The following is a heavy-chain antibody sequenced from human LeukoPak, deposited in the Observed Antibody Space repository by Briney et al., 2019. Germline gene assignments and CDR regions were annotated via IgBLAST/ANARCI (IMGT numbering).Heavy chain of an antibody. CDR1: GGSFSGYY. J-gene: IGHJ5*02. D-gene: IGHD6-13*01. CDR2: INHSGST. CDR3: ARVGSSSWYWFDP. V-gene: IGHV4-34*01. Sequence: SETLSLTCAVYGGSFSGYYWSWIRQPPGKGLEWIGEINHSGSTYYNPSLKSRVTISVDTSKNQFSLKLSSVTAADTAVYYCARVGSSSWYWFDPWGQGTLVTVSS.